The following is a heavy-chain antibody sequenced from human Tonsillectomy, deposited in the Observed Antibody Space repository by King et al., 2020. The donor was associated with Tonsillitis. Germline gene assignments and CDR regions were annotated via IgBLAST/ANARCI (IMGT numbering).Heavy chain of an antibody. Sequence: VQLQESGPGLVKPSETLSLTCTVSGGSINSYYWSWIRRPPGKGLEWIGYIYYSGNTNYNPSLKSRVTISLGTSKNQFSLKLSSVTAADTAVYYCAREYSLGDHPPQHYYYGMDVWGQGTTVTVSS. CDR2: IYYSGNT. CDR1: GGSINSYY. CDR3: AREYSLGDHPPQHYYYGMDV. J-gene: IGHJ6*02. D-gene: IGHD2-21*02. V-gene: IGHV4-59*01.